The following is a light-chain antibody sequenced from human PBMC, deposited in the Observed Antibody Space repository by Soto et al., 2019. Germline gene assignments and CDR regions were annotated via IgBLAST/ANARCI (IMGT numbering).Light chain of an antibody. CDR3: QQYASSPRT. Sequence: EIVLTQSPGTLSLSPGERATLSCRASQSLSTNSLAWYQQNRGQAPRLLMYAATTRAPGAPDRFSGSGSGKEFTLTFSRLEPEDFEVYYCQQYASSPRTFGQGTKVELK. CDR2: AAT. J-gene: IGKJ1*01. V-gene: IGKV3-20*01. CDR1: QSLSTNS.